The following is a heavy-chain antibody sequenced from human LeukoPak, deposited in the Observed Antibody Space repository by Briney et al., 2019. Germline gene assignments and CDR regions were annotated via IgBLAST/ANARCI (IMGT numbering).Heavy chain of an antibody. CDR1: GYTLIELS. CDR3: ARGRPPVYYYDSSGYSRKVLYYYYYMDV. J-gene: IGHJ6*03. V-gene: IGHV1-24*01. CDR2: FDPEDGET. D-gene: IGHD3-22*01. Sequence: ASVKVSCKVSGYTLIELSMHWVRQAPGKGLEWMGGFDPEDGETIYAQKFQGRVTMTEDTSTDTAYMELSSLRSEDTAVYYCARGRPPVYYYDSSGYSRKVLYYYYYMDVWGKGTTVTVSS.